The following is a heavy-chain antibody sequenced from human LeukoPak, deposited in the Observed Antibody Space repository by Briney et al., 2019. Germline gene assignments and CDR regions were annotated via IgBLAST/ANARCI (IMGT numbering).Heavy chain of an antibody. D-gene: IGHD5-18*01. Sequence: PGGSLRLSCAASGFTFSSYAKHWVRQAPGKGLEWVAVISYDGSNKYYADSVKGRFTTSRDNSKNTLYLQMNSLRAEDTAVYYCAKDPPVDRYSPDSHFDYWGQGTLVTVSS. V-gene: IGHV3-30-3*01. CDR3: AKDPPVDRYSPDSHFDY. J-gene: IGHJ4*02. CDR2: ISYDGSNK. CDR1: GFTFSSYA.